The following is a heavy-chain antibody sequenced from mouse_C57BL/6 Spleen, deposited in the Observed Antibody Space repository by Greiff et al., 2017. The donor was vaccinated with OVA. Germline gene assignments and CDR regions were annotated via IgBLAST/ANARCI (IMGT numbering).Heavy chain of an antibody. Sequence: QVQLQQSGAELVKPGASVKLSCKASGYTFTEYTIHWVKQRSGQGLKWIGWFYPGSGSIKYNEKFKDKATLTADKSSSQVSMDLSRLTSEDSAVYFCARHEDDYAPHFDVWGTGTTVTVSS. CDR3: ARHEDDYAPHFDV. V-gene: IGHV1-62-2*01. CDR2: FYPGSGSI. D-gene: IGHD2-4*01. J-gene: IGHJ1*03. CDR1: GYTFTEYT.